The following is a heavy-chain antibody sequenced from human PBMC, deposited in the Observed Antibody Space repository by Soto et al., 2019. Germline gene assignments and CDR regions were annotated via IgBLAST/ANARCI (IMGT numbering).Heavy chain of an antibody. CDR2: INPNSGGT. J-gene: IGHJ4*02. V-gene: IGHV1-2*04. CDR1: GYTFTGYY. CDR3: AKDRPRRTSGYFFDY. Sequence: ASVKVSCKASGYTFTGYYMHWVRQAPGQGLEWMGWINPNSGGTNYAQKFQGWVTMTRDTSISTAYMELSRLRSDDTALYYCAKDRPRRTSGYFFDYWGQGTPVTVS. D-gene: IGHD1-1*01.